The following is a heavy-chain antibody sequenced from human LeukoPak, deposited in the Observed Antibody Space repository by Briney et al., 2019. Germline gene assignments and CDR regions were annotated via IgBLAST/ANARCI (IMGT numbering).Heavy chain of an antibody. D-gene: IGHD5-18*01. CDR3: ASKRGYSYGSSFDY. Sequence: ASVKVSCKASGGTFSSYAISWVRQAPGQWLEWMGGIIPIFGTANYAQKFQGRVTITADESTSTAYMELSSLRSEDTAVYYCASKRGYSYGSSFDYWGQGTLVTVSS. CDR2: IIPIFGTA. J-gene: IGHJ4*02. CDR1: GGTFSSYA. V-gene: IGHV1-69*13.